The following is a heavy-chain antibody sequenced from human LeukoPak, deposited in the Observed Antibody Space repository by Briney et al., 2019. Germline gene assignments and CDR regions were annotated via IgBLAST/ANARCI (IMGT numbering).Heavy chain of an antibody. J-gene: IGHJ4*02. CDR2: ISSSGSTI. CDR1: GFTFSDYY. Sequence: GGSLRLSCAASGFTFSDYYMSWIRQAPGKGLEWVSYISSSGSTIYYADSVKGRFTISRDNAKNSLYLQMNSLRAEDTAVYYCASLWSGYYRVFDYWGQGTLVTVSS. V-gene: IGHV3-11*01. D-gene: IGHD3-3*01. CDR3: ASLWSGYYRVFDY.